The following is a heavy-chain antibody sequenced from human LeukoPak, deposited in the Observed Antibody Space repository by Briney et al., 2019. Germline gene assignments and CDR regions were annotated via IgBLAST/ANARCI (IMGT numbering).Heavy chain of an antibody. CDR1: G. V-gene: IGHV3-33*01. D-gene: IGHD3-22*01. J-gene: IGHJ4*02. Sequence: GXXXLRQAPGKGXEWVAAIWFDGGNKYYADSVKGGFTISRDNSENTLYLQMNRLRAEDTAVYYCARDGEDDSSGHYKPFDYWGQGTLVTVSS. CDR2: IWFDGGNK. CDR3: ARDGEDDSSGHYKPFDY.